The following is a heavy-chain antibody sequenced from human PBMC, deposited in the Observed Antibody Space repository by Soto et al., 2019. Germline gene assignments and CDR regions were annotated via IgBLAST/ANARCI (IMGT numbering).Heavy chain of an antibody. CDR2: IIPILGIA. CDR3: ARIVSYYYYYMDV. D-gene: IGHD3-16*02. V-gene: IGHV1-69*02. J-gene: IGHJ6*03. Sequence: ASVKVSCKASGGTFSSYTISWVRQAPGQGLEWMGRIIPILGIANYAQKFQGRVTITADKSTSTAYMELSSLRSEDTAVYYCARIVSYYYYYMDVWGKGTTVTVSS. CDR1: GGTFSSYT.